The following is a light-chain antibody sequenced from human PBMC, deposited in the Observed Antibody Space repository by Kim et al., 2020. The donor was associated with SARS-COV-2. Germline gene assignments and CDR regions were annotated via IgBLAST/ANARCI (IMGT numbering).Light chain of an antibody. V-gene: IGLV3-1*01. Sequence: SYELTQPPSVSVSPGQTANIACSGDKLGDKFAFWYQKKPGQPPLLLLYQNDKRASGIPERFSGSNSGNIATLSISETQAVDEADYYCQAWDKRGAVFGGGTQLTVL. J-gene: IGLJ3*02. CDR2: QND. CDR3: QAWDKRGAV. CDR1: KLGDKF.